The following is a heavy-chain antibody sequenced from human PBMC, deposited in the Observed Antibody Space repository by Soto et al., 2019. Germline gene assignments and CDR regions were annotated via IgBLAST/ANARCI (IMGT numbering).Heavy chain of an antibody. CDR3: ERCARAAFVS. Sequence: QVQLQQWGAGLLKPSQTLSLTCAVYGGSFSTYSWSWIRQSPGKGLEWIGEIIPGGGVNYSPALKSRVSISIDTSNIHFSLNLTAVTAADTAVYLCERCARAAFVSWCQGTLVTVSS. V-gene: IGHV4-34*02. D-gene: IGHD6-25*01. J-gene: IGHJ5*02. CDR1: GGSFSTYS. CDR2: IIPGGGV.